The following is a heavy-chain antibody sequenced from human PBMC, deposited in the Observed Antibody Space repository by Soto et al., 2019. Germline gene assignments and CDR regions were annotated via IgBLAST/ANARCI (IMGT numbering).Heavy chain of an antibody. CDR3: ATWHEREHAYDV. J-gene: IGHJ3*01. V-gene: IGHV3-53*01. D-gene: IGHD1-1*01. CDR2: LYDVDGS. CDR1: GLTISGKKY. Sequence: DVQLVESGGGLIQPGESLRLSCAAFGLTISGKKYVAWVRQAPGKGLEWVSALYDVDGSFYADSVKGRFTTSSDSSKTTVYLQMTDLRLDDTAVYYCATWHEREHAYDVWGQGTTVTVSS.